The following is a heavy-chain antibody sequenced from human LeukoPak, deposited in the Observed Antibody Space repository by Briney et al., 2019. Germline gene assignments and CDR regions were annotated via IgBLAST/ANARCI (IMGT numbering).Heavy chain of an antibody. CDR3: ARDSHLWSIDE. D-gene: IGHD5-18*01. J-gene: IGHJ4*02. CDR2: ISGSGGYT. V-gene: IGHV3-21*01. CDR1: GFTFSNYG. Sequence: GGSLRLSCAASGFTFSNYGMHWVRQAPGKGLEWVSSISGSGGYTYYADSVKGRFTISRDNSKNTLYLQMNNLRAEDTGVYYCARDSHLWSIDEWGQGSLVTVSS.